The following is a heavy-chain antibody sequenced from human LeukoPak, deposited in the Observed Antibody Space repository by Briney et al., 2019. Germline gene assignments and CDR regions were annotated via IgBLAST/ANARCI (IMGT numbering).Heavy chain of an antibody. CDR3: ARGSSSWYDSYFDY. Sequence: SETLSFTCTVSGGSISSSSYYWGWIRQPPGKGLEWIGSIYYSGSTYYNPSLKSRVTISVDTSKNQFSLKLSSVTAADTAVYYCARGSSSWYDSYFDYWGQGTLVTVSS. CDR1: GGSISSSSYY. V-gene: IGHV4-39*07. D-gene: IGHD6-13*01. CDR2: IYYSGST. J-gene: IGHJ4*02.